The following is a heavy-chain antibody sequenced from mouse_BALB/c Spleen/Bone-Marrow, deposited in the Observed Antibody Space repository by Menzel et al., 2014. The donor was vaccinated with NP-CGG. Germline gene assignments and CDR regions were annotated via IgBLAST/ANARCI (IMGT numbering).Heavy chain of an antibody. Sequence: QVQLQQSGAELVKPGASVKLSCKASGYTFTSYWMHWVKQRPGQGLEWIGEIDPSDSYTNYNQKFKGKATLTVDKSSSTAYMQLSSLTSEDSAVYCCARGLYGNSGYWGQGTTLTVSS. CDR2: IDPSDSYT. D-gene: IGHD2-1*01. CDR1: GYTFTSYW. CDR3: ARGLYGNSGY. V-gene: IGHV1-69*02. J-gene: IGHJ2*01.